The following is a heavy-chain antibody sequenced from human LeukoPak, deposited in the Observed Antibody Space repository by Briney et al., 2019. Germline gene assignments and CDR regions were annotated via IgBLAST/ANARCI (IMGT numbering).Heavy chain of an antibody. D-gene: IGHD4-17*01. CDR3: ARGSSYGDSVSPGSGY. V-gene: IGHV1-2*06. CDR1: GYTFTGYY. Sequence: ASVKVSCKASGYTFTGYYMHWVRQAPGQGLEWMGRINPNSGGTNYAQKFQGRVTMTRDTSISTAYMELSRLRSDDTAVYYCARGSSYGDSVSPGSGYWGQGTLVTVSS. CDR2: INPNSGGT. J-gene: IGHJ4*02.